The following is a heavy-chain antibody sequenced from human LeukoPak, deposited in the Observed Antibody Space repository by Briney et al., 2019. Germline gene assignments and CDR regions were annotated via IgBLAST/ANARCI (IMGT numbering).Heavy chain of an antibody. Sequence: SVKVSCKASGGTFSSYTISWVRQAPGQGLEWMGRIIPILGIANYAQKFQGRVTITADKSTSTAYMEPSSLRSEDTAVYYCARAEEGNYYGMDVWGQGTTVTVSS. CDR1: GGTFSSYT. D-gene: IGHD3-10*01. J-gene: IGHJ6*02. V-gene: IGHV1-69*02. CDR2: IIPILGIA. CDR3: ARAEEGNYYGMDV.